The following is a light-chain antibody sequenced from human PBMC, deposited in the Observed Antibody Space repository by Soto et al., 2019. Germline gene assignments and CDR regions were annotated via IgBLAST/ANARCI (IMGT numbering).Light chain of an antibody. V-gene: IGLV2-8*01. J-gene: IGLJ1*01. Sequence: QSVLTQPPSASGSPGQSVTISCTGTSSDVGGYNYVSWYQQHPGQAPKLMIYEVYNRPSGVPDRFSGSKSGNTASLTASGLQAEDEADYYCNSYAGSNIVFGTGTKVTVL. CDR2: EVY. CDR1: SSDVGGYNY. CDR3: NSYAGSNIV.